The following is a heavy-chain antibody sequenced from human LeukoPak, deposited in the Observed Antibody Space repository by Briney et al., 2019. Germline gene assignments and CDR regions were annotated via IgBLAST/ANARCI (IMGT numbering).Heavy chain of an antibody. D-gene: IGHD3-10*01. J-gene: IGHJ4*02. CDR2: IFDSGST. Sequence: SETLSLTCTVSDGSNTGYYWSWIRQSPGKGLEWIGYIFDSGSTNYNPSLQSRVTISVDTSKNYFSLKLRSVTAADTAVYYCARGPITFIRGGHFDYWGQGALVTVSS. V-gene: IGHV4-59*01. CDR1: DGSNTGYY. CDR3: ARGPITFIRGGHFDY.